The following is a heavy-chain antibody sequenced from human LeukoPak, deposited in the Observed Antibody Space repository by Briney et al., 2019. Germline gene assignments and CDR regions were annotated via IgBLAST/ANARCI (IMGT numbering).Heavy chain of an antibody. CDR3: ARDDVGYFDY. CDR1: GFTFSSYS. Sequence: GGSLRLSCAASGFTFSSYSMNWVRQAPGKGLEWVSYISSSSSSTHYAESVKGRFTISRDNAKNSLYLQMNSLRAEDTAVYYCARDDVGYFDYWGQGTLVTVSS. CDR2: ISSSSSST. D-gene: IGHD1-26*01. V-gene: IGHV3-48*01. J-gene: IGHJ4*02.